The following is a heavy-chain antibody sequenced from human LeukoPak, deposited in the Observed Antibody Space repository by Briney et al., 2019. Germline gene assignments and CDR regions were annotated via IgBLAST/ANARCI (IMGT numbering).Heavy chain of an antibody. CDR3: TRDLQSSSYTEFDY. J-gene: IGHJ4*02. V-gene: IGHV3-33*01. Sequence: GGSLRLSCAASGFTFSSYGMHWVRQTPGKGLEWVAVIWYDGSNKYYADSVKGRVTISRDNSKSTLYLQMSSLIADDTAVYYCTRDLQSSSYTEFDYWGQGTPVTVSS. CDR2: IWYDGSNK. D-gene: IGHD1-26*01. CDR1: GFTFSSYG.